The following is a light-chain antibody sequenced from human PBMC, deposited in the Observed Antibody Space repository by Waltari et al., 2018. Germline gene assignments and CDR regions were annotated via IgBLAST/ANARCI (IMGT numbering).Light chain of an antibody. CDR1: QSILNVSNNEDC. J-gene: IGKJ4*01. CDR2: WAS. V-gene: IGKV4-1*01. Sequence: DIVMTQSPDSLAVSLGGRATIHCRSSQSILNVSNNEDCLAWYQRKPGQPPKLLIFWASTRESGVPDRFSGGRSGSDFTLTITSLRPEDVALYFCQQYFSRPFSFGGRTKVEIK. CDR3: QQYFSRPFS.